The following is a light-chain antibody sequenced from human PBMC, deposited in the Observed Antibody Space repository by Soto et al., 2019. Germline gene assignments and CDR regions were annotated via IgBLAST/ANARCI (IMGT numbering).Light chain of an antibody. CDR1: SSNIGAGYD. J-gene: IGLJ2*01. Sequence: QAVLTQPPSVSGAPALRVTISCTGSSSNIGAGYDVHWYQQLPGTAPKLLIYGNSNRPSGVPDRFSGSKSGTSASLAITGLQAEDEADYYCQSYDSSLSAYVVFGGGTKLTVL. CDR2: GNS. V-gene: IGLV1-40*01. CDR3: QSYDSSLSAYVV.